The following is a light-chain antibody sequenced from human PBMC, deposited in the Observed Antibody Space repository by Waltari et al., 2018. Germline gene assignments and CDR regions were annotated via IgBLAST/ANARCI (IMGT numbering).Light chain of an antibody. Sequence: ETLLKQSPATLSVSPGERVILSRRASQSISTNLAWYQQKPGQAPRLLIYGASTRATGIPARFSGSGSETEFTLTISSMQSEDFAVYYCQQYNDWPPITFGQGTRLDI. V-gene: IGKV3-15*01. J-gene: IGKJ5*01. CDR2: GAS. CDR1: QSISTN. CDR3: QQYNDWPPIT.